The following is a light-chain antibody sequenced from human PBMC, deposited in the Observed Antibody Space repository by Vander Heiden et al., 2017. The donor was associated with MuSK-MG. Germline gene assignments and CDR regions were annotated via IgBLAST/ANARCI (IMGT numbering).Light chain of an antibody. V-gene: IGKV1-5*03. J-gene: IGKJ2*01. Sequence: DIQMTQSPSTLSASVGDRVTITCRASQSISSWLAWYQQKPGKAPKLLVYKASTLRNGVPSRFSGSGYGTEFTLTISSLQPDDFASYYCQQYDDYSPSTFGQGTKVEI. CDR3: QQYDDYSPST. CDR1: QSISSW. CDR2: KAS.